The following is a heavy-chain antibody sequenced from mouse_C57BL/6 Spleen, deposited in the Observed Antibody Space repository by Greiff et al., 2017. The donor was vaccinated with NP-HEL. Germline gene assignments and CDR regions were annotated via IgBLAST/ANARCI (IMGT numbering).Heavy chain of an antibody. Sequence: VQLQQPGPELVKPGASVKIPCKASGYTFTDYYMDWVKQRPGQSLEWIGDINPNNGGTIYNQKFKGKATLTVDKSSSTAYMELRSLTSEDTAVYYCERQYGYGLGYWGQGTSVTVAS. D-gene: IGHD2-2*01. J-gene: IGHJ4*01. CDR1: GYTFTDYY. CDR3: ERQYGYGLGY. CDR2: INPNNGGT. V-gene: IGHV1-18*01.